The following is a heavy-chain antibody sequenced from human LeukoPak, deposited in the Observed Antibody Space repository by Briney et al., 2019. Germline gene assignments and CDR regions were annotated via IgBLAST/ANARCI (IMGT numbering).Heavy chain of an antibody. CDR1: GFTFSSYD. CDR3: AKDSGRGYYFDY. Sequence: QTGGSLRLSCAASGFTFSSYDMHWVRQATGKGLEWVSGISWNSGSIGYADSVKGRFTISRDNAKNSLYLQMNSLRAEDTALYYCAKDSGRGYYFDYWGQGTLVTVSS. CDR2: ISWNSGSI. V-gene: IGHV3-9*01. D-gene: IGHD3-3*01. J-gene: IGHJ4*02.